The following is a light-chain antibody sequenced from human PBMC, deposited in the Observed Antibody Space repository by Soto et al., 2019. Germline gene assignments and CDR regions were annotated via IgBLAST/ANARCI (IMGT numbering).Light chain of an antibody. Sequence: SYDLTQPPSVSVAPGQTARITCGGNDIARKTVDWYQQKPGQAPVLVVYDDDERPSGIPERFSGSNSGNTATLTISRVEAGDEADYYCQVWDISSDHHVFGTGTKVTV. V-gene: IGLV3-21*02. CDR3: QVWDISSDHHV. J-gene: IGLJ1*01. CDR1: DIARKT. CDR2: DDD.